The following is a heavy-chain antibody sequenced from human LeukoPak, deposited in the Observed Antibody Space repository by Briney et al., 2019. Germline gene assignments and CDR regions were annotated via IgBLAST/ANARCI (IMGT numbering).Heavy chain of an antibody. CDR2: ISAYNGNT. CDR1: GYTFTSYG. V-gene: IGHV1-18*01. D-gene: IGHD3-10*01. J-gene: IGHJ6*02. CDR3: ARVRGPNFYYYAMDV. Sequence: ASVKVSCKASGYTFTSYGISWVRQAPGQGLEWMGRISAYNGNTNYAQKFQGRVTMTTDTSTSTAYMELRSLRSDDTAVYYCARVRGPNFYYYAMDVWGQGTTVTVSS.